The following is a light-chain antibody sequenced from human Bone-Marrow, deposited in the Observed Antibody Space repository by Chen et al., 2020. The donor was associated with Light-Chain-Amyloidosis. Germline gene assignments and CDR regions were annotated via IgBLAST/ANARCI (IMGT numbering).Light chain of an antibody. CDR3: QQFLGSPWT. Sequence: EIVLTQSPGTLSLSPGEKASLSCRASQSVSSYYIAWYQQRRGQAPSLLIYGASKRADGIPDRFSGSGSGTDFTLTISRLEADDFAVYFCQQFLGSPWTFGQGTKVEVK. CDR1: QSVSSYY. CDR2: GAS. J-gene: IGKJ1*01. V-gene: IGKV3-20*01.